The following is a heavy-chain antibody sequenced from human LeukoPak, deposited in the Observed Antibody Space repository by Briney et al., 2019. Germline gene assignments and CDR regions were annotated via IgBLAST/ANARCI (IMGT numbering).Heavy chain of an antibody. Sequence: GGSLRLSCAASRFTFSSYWMHWVRQAPGTGLVWVSRISSDGSSTIYADSVKGRFTISRDNAKNTLYLQMNSLRAEYTAVYYCARLGPGNTLDRWGQGILVTVSS. J-gene: IGHJ5*02. D-gene: IGHD3-10*01. CDR2: ISSDGSST. CDR3: ARLGPGNTLDR. CDR1: RFTFSSYW. V-gene: IGHV3-74*01.